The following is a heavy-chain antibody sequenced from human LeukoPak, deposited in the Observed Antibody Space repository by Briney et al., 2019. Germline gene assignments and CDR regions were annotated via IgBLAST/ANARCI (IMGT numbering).Heavy chain of an antibody. CDR1: GYTFTCYY. Sequence: ASVKVSCKASGYTFTCYYMHWVRQAPGQGLEWMGWINPNSGGTNYAQKFQGRVTMTRDTSISTAYMELSRLRSDDTAVYYCARKTVAGNANDYWGQGTLVTVSS. J-gene: IGHJ4*02. D-gene: IGHD6-19*01. CDR2: INPNSGGT. CDR3: ARKTVAGNANDY. V-gene: IGHV1-2*02.